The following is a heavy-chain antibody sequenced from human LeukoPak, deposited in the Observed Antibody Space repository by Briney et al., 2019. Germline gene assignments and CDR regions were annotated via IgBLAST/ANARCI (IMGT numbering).Heavy chain of an antibody. Sequence: EASVKVSCKASGYTFTSYGISWVRQAPGQGLEWMGWISAYNGNTNYAQKLQGRVTMTTDTSTSTAYMELRSLRSDDTAVYYCARDEQLTSKYYDFWSGYNPGGYWGQGTLVTVSS. D-gene: IGHD3-3*01. CDR1: GYTFTSYG. V-gene: IGHV1-18*01. CDR3: ARDEQLTSKYYDFWSGYNPGGY. CDR2: ISAYNGNT. J-gene: IGHJ4*02.